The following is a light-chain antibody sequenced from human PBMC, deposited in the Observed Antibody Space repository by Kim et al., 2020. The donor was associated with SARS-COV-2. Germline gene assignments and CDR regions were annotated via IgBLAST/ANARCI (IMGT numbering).Light chain of an antibody. CDR3: QAWDSGSYV. J-gene: IGLJ1*01. CDR1: KLGDKY. V-gene: IGLV3-1*01. CDR2: QYN. Sequence: VSPGKTASITCSGDKLGDKYVSWYQQKPGQSPVLLIYQYNTRPSGIPERCSGSNAESSATLTISGTQAMDEADYYCQAWDSGSYVFGTGTKVTVL.